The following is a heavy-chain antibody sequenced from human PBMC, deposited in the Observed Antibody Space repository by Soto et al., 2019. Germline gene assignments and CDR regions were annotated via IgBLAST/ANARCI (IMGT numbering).Heavy chain of an antibody. CDR2: ISYDGSNK. V-gene: IGHV3-30-3*01. CDR3: ARDLYDSSGYYGY. D-gene: IGHD3-22*01. CDR1: GFTFSSYA. Sequence: QVQLVESGGGVVQPGSSLRLSCAASGFTFSSYAMHWVRQAPGKGLEWVAVISYDGSNKYYADSVKGRFTISRDNSKNTRYVQMNTLRAEDTAVYYCARDLYDSSGYYGYWGQGTLVTVSS. J-gene: IGHJ4*02.